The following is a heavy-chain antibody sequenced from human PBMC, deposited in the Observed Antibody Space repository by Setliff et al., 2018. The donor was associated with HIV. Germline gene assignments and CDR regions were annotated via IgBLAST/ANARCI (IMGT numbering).Heavy chain of an antibody. D-gene: IGHD4-17*01. CDR1: GYNFRKYW. CDR3: ARLSTMVTPYYGMDV. CDR2: IYPGDSDT. Sequence: GESLKISCKGSGYNFRKYWIAWVRQMPGKGLEWMGIIYPGDSDTRYSPSFQGQVTISADKSISTAYLQWSSLKASDTAMYYCARLSTMVTPYYGMDVWGQGTTVTVSS. V-gene: IGHV5-51*01. J-gene: IGHJ6*02.